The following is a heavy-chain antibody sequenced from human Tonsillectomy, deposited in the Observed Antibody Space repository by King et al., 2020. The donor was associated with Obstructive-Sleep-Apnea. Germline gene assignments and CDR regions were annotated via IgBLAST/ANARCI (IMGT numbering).Heavy chain of an antibody. CDR3: ATHRRDGYNRMLYYFDY. D-gene: IGHD5-24*01. CDR2: IIPIFGTA. V-gene: IGHV1-69*12. Sequence: QLVQSGAEVKKPGSSVKVSCKASGGTFSSYAISWVRQAPGQGLEWMGGIIPIFGTANHAQKFQGRVTITADESTSTAYMELSSLRSEDTAVYYCATHRRDGYNRMLYYFDYWGQGTLVTVSS. J-gene: IGHJ4*02. CDR1: GGTFSSYA.